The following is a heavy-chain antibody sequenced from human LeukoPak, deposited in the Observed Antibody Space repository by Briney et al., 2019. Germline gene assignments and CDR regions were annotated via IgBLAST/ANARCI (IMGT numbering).Heavy chain of an antibody. CDR2: INHSGNT. CDR1: GGSFSGYY. Sequence: SETLSLTCAVYGGSFSGYYWSWIRQPPGKGLEWIGEINHSGNTNSNPSLKSRVTMSVGTSKNQFSLKLSSVTAADTAVYYCARDLAVAYGSGSYYYYYYYMDVWGKGTTVTISS. V-gene: IGHV4-34*01. J-gene: IGHJ6*03. CDR3: ARDLAVAYGSGSYYYYYYYMDV. D-gene: IGHD3-10*01.